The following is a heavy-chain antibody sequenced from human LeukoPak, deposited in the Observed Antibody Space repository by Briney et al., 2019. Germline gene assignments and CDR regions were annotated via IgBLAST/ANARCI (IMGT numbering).Heavy chain of an antibody. CDR1: GGSFSGYY. D-gene: IGHD6-13*01. CDR3: ARWSGSRASYYFDY. V-gene: IGHV4-34*01. CDR2: INHSGST. J-gene: IGHJ4*02. Sequence: PSETLSLTCAVYGGSFSGYYWSWIRQPPGKGLEWIGEINHSGSTNYNPSLKSRVTISVDTSKNQFSLKLSSVTAADTAVYYCARWSGSRASYYFDYWGRGTLVTVSS.